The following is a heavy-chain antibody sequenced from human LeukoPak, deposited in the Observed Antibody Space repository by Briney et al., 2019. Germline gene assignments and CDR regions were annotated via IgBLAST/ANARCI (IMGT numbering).Heavy chain of an antibody. CDR2: ISGSGGST. V-gene: IGHV3-23*01. CDR1: GFTFSSYA. Sequence: QPGGSLRLSCAASGFTFSSYAMSWVRQAPGKGLEWDSAISGSGGSTYYADSVKGRFTISRDNSKNTLYLQMNSLRAEDTAVYYCAKDDWGDYYMDVWGKGTTVTVSS. CDR3: AKDDWGDYYMDV. D-gene: IGHD3-9*01. J-gene: IGHJ6*03.